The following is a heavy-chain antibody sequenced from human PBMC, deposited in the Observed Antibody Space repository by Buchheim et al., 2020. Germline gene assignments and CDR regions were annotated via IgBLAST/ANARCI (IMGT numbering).Heavy chain of an antibody. CDR2: INHSVST. V-gene: IGHV4-34*02. Sequence: QVQLQQWGAGLLKPSETLSLTCVVYGGSLGGYYWSWIRQPPGKGLEWIGEINHSVSTNYNPSLKSRVTISVDTSKNQFSLKLSSVTAADTAVYYCARGQTNMVRGVIPRYYYYGMDVWGQGTT. CDR3: ARGQTNMVRGVIPRYYYYGMDV. CDR1: GGSLGGYY. J-gene: IGHJ6*02. D-gene: IGHD3-10*01.